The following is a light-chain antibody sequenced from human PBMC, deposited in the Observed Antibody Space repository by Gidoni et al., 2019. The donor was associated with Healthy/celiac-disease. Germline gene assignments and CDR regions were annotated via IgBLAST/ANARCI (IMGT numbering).Light chain of an antibody. CDR2: DAS. V-gene: IGKV1-33*01. J-gene: IGKJ3*01. Sequence: DIQMTQSPSSLSASVGDRVTITCQASQDISNYLNWYQQKPGKATKLLIYDASNLETGVPSRFSGSGSGTDFTFTISSLQPEDIATYYCQQYDNLPLRFTFGPGNKVDIK. CDR1: QDISNY. CDR3: QQYDNLPLRFT.